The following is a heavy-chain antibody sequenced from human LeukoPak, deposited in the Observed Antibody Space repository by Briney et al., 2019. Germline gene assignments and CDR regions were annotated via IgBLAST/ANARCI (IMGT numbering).Heavy chain of an antibody. CDR1: GFTFSSYW. J-gene: IGHJ3*02. Sequence: GGSLRLSCAASGFTFSSYWMHWVRQAPGKVLVWVSRINSNGSSTSYADSVKGRFTISRDNAKNTLYLQMNSLRAEDTAVYYCARDVIAHAFDIWGQGTMVTVSS. CDR2: INSNGSST. V-gene: IGHV3-74*01. D-gene: IGHD3-16*02. CDR3: ARDVIAHAFDI.